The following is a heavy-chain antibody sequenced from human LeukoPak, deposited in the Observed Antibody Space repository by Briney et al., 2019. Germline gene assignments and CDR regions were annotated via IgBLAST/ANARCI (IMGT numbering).Heavy chain of an antibody. Sequence: GGSLRLSCAASGFTFSSYWMSWVRQAPGKGLEWVANIKQDGSEKYYVDSVKGRFTISRDNAKNSLYLQMNSLRAEDTAVYYCARESPVRGVIPWQDNWFDPWGQGTLVTVSS. J-gene: IGHJ5*02. D-gene: IGHD3-10*01. V-gene: IGHV3-7*01. CDR3: ARESPVRGVIPWQDNWFDP. CDR2: IKQDGSEK. CDR1: GFTFSSYW.